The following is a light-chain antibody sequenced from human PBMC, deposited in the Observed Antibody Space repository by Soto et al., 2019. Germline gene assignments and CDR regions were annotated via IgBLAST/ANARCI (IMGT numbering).Light chain of an antibody. CDR3: SSYSRSAIGV. V-gene: IGLV2-14*03. Sequence: QSALTQPASVSGSPGQSITISCTGTSSDVGLYNFVSWYQQHPGKAPKLMIYDVGARPSGVSHRFSGSKSGNTASLTISGLRAEDEADYYCSSYSRSAIGVFGTGNKVTVL. CDR1: SSDVGLYNF. CDR2: DVG. J-gene: IGLJ1*01.